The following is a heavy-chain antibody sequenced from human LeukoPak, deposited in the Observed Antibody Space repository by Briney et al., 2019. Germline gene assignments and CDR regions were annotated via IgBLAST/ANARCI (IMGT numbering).Heavy chain of an antibody. CDR1: GGTFSGYY. Sequence: SETLSLTCAVYGGTFSGYYWSWIRQPPGKGLEWVGEINHSGSTNYNPSLKSRVTISVDTSKNQFSLKLSSVTAADTAVYYCALTWGDYWGQGTLVTVSS. CDR2: INHSGST. CDR3: ALTWGDY. J-gene: IGHJ4*02. V-gene: IGHV4-34*08. D-gene: IGHD1-26*01.